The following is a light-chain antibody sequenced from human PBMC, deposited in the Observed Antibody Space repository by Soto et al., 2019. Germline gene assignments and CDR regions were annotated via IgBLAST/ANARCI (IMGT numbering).Light chain of an antibody. Sequence: DIQLNQSPSFLSASVGDRVTITCRASQGISSYLDWYQQKPGKAPKLLIYAASTLQSGVPSRFSGSGSGTECTLTISSLQPEDFATCYCQQLNSYPLTFGGGTKVEIK. J-gene: IGKJ4*01. V-gene: IGKV1-9*01. CDR1: QGISSY. CDR2: AAS. CDR3: QQLNSYPLT.